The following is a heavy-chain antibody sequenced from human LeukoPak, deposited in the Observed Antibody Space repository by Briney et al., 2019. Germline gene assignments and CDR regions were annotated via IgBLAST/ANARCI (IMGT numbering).Heavy chain of an antibody. V-gene: IGHV1-24*01. CDR3: ATLPRWLQLGYFDY. CDR2: FDPEDGET. Sequence: GASVKVSCKVSGYTLTELSMHWVRQAPGKGLEWMGGFDPEDGETIYAQKFQGRVTMTEDTSTDTAYMELSSLRSEDTAVYYCATLPRWLQLGYFDYWGQGTLVIVSS. D-gene: IGHD5-24*01. J-gene: IGHJ4*02. CDR1: GYTLTELS.